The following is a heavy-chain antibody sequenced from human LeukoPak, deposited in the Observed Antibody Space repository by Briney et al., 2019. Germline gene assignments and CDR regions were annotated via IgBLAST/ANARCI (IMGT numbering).Heavy chain of an antibody. CDR1: GGSVITNTFY. CDR3: ARLKWSGRLDH. D-gene: IGHD3-3*01. Sequence: SETLSLTCTVSGGSVITNTFYWGWIRQPPGKGLEWIGTIFHSGSTFYNPSLESRVTISLDTSKNQFSLRVSSSTAAETAVYYYARLKWSGRLDHWGQGALVTVSS. CDR2: IFHSGST. V-gene: IGHV4-39*01. J-gene: IGHJ4*02.